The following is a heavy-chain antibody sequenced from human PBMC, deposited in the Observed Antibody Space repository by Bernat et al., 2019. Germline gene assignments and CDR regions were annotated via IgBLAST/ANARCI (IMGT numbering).Heavy chain of an antibody. Sequence: EVQLLESGGGLVQPGRSLRLSCSASGLPLRSFAVHWVRQAPGKGLEWVSGISGNGYSTYYADAVKGRFTNSRASSKNKLYLQMKGLRIEDTAVYYCAAARGEYYGWGGCPQWGGMDVWGRGTTVTVSS. D-gene: IGHD3-10*01. CDR3: AAARGEYYGWGGCPQWGGMDV. CDR1: GLPLRSFA. CDR2: ISGNGYST. J-gene: IGHJ6*02. V-gene: IGHV3-23*01.